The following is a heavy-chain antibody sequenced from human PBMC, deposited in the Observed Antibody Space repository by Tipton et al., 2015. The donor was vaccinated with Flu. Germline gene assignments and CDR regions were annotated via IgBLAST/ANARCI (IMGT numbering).Heavy chain of an antibody. Sequence: QLVQSGGVLVQPGGSLTLSCAASGFTFSNYAMNWVRQAPGKGLEWVASISGGGAIRYFADSVKGRFTISRDNSKNTLYLQMNILRAEDTAVYYFAKGNPELESGLDQWGQGTLVNVSS. D-gene: IGHD1-7*01. CDR3: AKGNPELESGLDQ. V-gene: IGHV3-23*04. CDR2: ISGGGAIR. CDR1: GFTFSNYA. J-gene: IGHJ4*02.